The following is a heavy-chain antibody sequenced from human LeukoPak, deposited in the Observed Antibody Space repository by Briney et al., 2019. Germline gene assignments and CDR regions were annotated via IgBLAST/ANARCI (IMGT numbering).Heavy chain of an antibody. Sequence: SLKISCAASGFTFDDYAMHWVRQAPGKGLEWVSGISWNSGSIGYADSVQGRFTISRDNTKNILYLQMSSLRAEDMALYYCAKDTGSGSYYKFFYMDVWGKGTTVIVSS. J-gene: IGHJ6*03. D-gene: IGHD3-10*01. V-gene: IGHV3-9*03. CDR3: AKDTGSGSYYKFFYMDV. CDR1: GFTFDDYA. CDR2: ISWNSGSI.